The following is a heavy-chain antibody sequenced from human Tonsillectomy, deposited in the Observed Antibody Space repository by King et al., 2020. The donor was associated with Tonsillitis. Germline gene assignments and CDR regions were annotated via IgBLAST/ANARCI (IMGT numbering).Heavy chain of an antibody. D-gene: IGHD3-22*01. J-gene: IGHJ4*02. V-gene: IGHV3-15*01. CDR3: TTPGPLWLFSPDY. CDR1: GFTFSNAW. CDR2: IKSKTDGGTT. Sequence: VQLVESGGGLVKPGGSLRLSCAASGFTFSNAWMSWVRQAPGKGLEWVGRIKSKTDGGTTDYAAPVKGRFTISRDDSKNTLSLQMNSLKTEDTAVYYCTTPGPLWLFSPDYWGQGTLVTVSS.